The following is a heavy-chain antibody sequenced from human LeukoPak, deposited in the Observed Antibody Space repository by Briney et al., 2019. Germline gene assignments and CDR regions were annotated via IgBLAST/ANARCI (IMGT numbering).Heavy chain of an antibody. V-gene: IGHV4-31*03. CDR3: ASLTGLYYYYGMDV. CDR1: GGSISSGGYY. J-gene: IGHJ6*02. CDR2: IYYSGST. Sequence: KTSQTLSLTCTVSGGSISSGGYYWSWIRQHPGKGLEWIGYIYYSGSTYYNPSLKSRVTISVDTSKNQFSLKLSSVTAADTAVYYCASLTGLYYYYGMDVWGQGTTVSVSS. D-gene: IGHD7-27*01.